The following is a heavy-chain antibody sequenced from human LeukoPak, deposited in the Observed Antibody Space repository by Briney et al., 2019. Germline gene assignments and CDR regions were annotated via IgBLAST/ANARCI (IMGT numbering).Heavy chain of an antibody. D-gene: IGHD1-26*01. CDR2: IFHGGNT. CDR3: ARVVGATYYFDY. Sequence: SETLSLTCTVSGYSISSGYYWGWIRQPPGKGLEWIGSIFHGGNTYYNPSLKSRVTKSVDTSKNQSSLKLRSVTAADTAVYYCARVVGATYYFDYWGQGTLVTVSS. J-gene: IGHJ4*02. V-gene: IGHV4-38-2*02. CDR1: GYSISSGYY.